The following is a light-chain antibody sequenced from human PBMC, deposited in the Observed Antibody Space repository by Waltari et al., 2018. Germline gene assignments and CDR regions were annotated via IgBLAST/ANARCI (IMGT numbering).Light chain of an antibody. CDR1: ESIGRY. CDR3: QQSYTSPYT. J-gene: IGKJ2*01. CDR2: AAS. V-gene: IGKV1-39*01. Sequence: DIPMTQSPSSLSASVGDRITITCRASESIGRYLNWYQQRPGKAPKLLIYAASNLQSGAPSRFSGSGPGTAFTLTISSLQPEDSATYYCQQSYTSPYTFGQGT.